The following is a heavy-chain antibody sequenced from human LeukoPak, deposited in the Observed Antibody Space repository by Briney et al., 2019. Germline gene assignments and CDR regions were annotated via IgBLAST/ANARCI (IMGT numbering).Heavy chain of an antibody. D-gene: IGHD2-8*02. CDR2: IHYSGTT. J-gene: IGHJ4*02. V-gene: IGHV4-59*01. CDR3: ARRSTTGPPYYLEY. CDR1: TGSISSYY. Sequence: SETLSLACTVSTGSISSYYWSWVRQPPGKGLEWIGYIHYSGTTNYNPSLRSRVTMSVDTSKNQFSLTLSSVSAADTAVYYCARRSTTGPPYYLEYWGQGTLVTVSS.